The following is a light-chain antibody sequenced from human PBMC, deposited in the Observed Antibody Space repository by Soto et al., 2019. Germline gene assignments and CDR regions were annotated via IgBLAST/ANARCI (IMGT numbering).Light chain of an antibody. J-gene: IGLJ3*02. V-gene: IGLV7-46*01. CDR2: DTS. CDR1: TGAVTSGHY. CDR3: LLSYSDARGV. Sequence: QSVVTQEPSLTVSPGGTVTLTCGSSTGAVTSGHYPYWFQQKPGQAPRTLIYDTSNKFSWTPARFSGSLLGGKAALTLSGAQPEDEAEYYCLLSYSDARGVFGGGTKLTV.